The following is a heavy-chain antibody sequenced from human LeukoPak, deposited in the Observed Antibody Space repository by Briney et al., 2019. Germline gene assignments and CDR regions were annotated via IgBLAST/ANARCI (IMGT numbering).Heavy chain of an antibody. Sequence: SETLSLTCTVSGGSISSYYWSWIRQPPGKGLEWIGYIYYSGRTNYNPSLKSRVTISVDTSKNQFSLKLSSVTAADTAVYYCASGAIGTQFDYWGQGTLVTVSS. V-gene: IGHV4-59*01. CDR2: IYYSGRT. CDR3: ASGAIGTQFDY. D-gene: IGHD4/OR15-4a*01. CDR1: GGSISSYY. J-gene: IGHJ4*02.